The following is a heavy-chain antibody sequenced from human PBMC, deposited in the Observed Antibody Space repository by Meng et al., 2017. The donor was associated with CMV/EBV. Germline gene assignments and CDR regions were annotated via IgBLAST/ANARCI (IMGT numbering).Heavy chain of an antibody. V-gene: IGHV1-8*01. Sequence: SGYTFTSYDISWVRQATGQGLEWMGLMNPNSGNTGYAQKFQGRVTMTRNTSISTAYMELSSLRSEDTAVYYCARGRRYSGSPHPLGYWGQGTLVTVSS. CDR2: MNPNSGNT. D-gene: IGHD1-26*01. J-gene: IGHJ4*02. CDR1: GYTFTSYD. CDR3: ARGRRYSGSPHPLGY.